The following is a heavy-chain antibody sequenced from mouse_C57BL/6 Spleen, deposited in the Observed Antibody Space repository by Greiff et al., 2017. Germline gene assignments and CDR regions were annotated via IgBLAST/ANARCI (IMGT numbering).Heavy chain of an antibody. CDR3: AKEGLLRSYFDY. CDR2: ITPSKGGT. Sequence: QVQLQQPGTELVKPGASVKLSCKASGYTFTSYWMHWVKQRPGQGLEWIGNITPSKGGTNYNEKFKSKATLTVDKSSSTAYIQLSSLTSEDSAVYYCAKEGLLRSYFDYWGQGTTLTVSS. V-gene: IGHV1-53*01. D-gene: IGHD1-1*01. CDR1: GYTFTSYW. J-gene: IGHJ2*01.